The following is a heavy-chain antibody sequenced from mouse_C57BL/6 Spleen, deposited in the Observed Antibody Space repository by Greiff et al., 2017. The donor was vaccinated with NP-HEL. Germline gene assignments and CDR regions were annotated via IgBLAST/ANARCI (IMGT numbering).Heavy chain of an antibody. CDR2: IRNKANGYTT. D-gene: IGHD4-1*01. CDR3: ARWLGGDFDY. J-gene: IGHJ2*01. CDR1: GFTFTDYY. V-gene: IGHV7-3*01. Sequence: EVKLVESGGGLVQPGGSLSLSCAASGFTFTDYYMSWVRQPPGKALEWLGFIRNKANGYTTEYSASVKGRFTISRDNSQSILYLQMNALRAEDSATYYCARWLGGDFDYWGQGTTLTVSS.